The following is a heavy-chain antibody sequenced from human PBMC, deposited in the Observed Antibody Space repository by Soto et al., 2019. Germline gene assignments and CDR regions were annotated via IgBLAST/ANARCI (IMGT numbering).Heavy chain of an antibody. V-gene: IGHV1-69*12. CDR1: GGTFSNYA. CDR2: IIPIGATV. J-gene: IGHJ6*01. Sequence: QVQLVQSGAEVKKPGSSVKVSCKASGGTFSNYALISWVRQAPGQGLEWMGGIIPIGATVNYAQKFQGRVTITADESTSTVYLGLGSLRSEDTAVYYCARVLLGFGYTYADVWGQGTTVTVSS. CDR3: ARVLLGFGYTYADV. D-gene: IGHD3-10*01.